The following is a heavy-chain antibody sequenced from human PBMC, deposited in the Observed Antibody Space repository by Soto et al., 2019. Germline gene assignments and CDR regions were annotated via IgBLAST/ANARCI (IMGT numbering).Heavy chain of an antibody. CDR3: ARDPSDDYDDSGYY. CDR1: GGTFSSYA. J-gene: IGHJ4*02. CDR2: IIPIFGTA. V-gene: IGHV1-69*13. Sequence: ASVKVSCKASGGTFSSYAISWVRQAPGQGLEWMGGIIPIFGTANYAQKFQGRVTITADESTSTAYMELSSLRSEDTAVYYCARDPSDDYDDSGYYWGQGTLDTGSS. D-gene: IGHD3-22*01.